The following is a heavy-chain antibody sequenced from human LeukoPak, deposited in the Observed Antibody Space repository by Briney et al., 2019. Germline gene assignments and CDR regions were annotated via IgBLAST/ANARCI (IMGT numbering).Heavy chain of an antibody. Sequence: PSETLSLTCTVSGGSISSSSYYWGWIRQPPGKGLEWIGSIYYSGSTYYNPSLKSRVTISVDTSKNQFSLKLSSVTAADTAVYYCARVEGGYFALDYWGQGTLVTVSS. CDR2: IYYSGST. CDR3: ARVEGGYFALDY. V-gene: IGHV4-39*07. CDR1: GGSISSSSYY. D-gene: IGHD5-12*01. J-gene: IGHJ4*02.